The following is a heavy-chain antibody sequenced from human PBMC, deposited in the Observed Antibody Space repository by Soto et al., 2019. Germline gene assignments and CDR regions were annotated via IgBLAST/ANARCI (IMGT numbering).Heavy chain of an antibody. CDR3: ARGETTGTTPGFDF. CDR2: ISSDSVHI. V-gene: IGHV3-21*01. J-gene: IGHJ3*01. CDR1: GFTFSSYS. Sequence: EVQLVESGGGLVKPGGSLRLSCAASGFTFSSYSMNWVRQAPGKGLEWVSSISSDSVHIFYADSVKGRFTTSRDIAKTSLYLQMNSLRAEDTAVYFCARGETTGTTPGFDFWGQGTKVTVSS. D-gene: IGHD1-1*01.